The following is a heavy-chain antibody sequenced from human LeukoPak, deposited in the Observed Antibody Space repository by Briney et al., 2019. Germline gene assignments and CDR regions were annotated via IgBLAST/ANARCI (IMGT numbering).Heavy chain of an antibody. D-gene: IGHD3-10*01. CDR2: INPNSGGT. CDR1: GYTFTGYY. CDR3: ARDGTYYYGSGPAYYYYYGMDV. Sequence: AASVKVSCKASGYTFTGYYMHWVRQAPGQGLEWMGWINPNSGGTNYAQKFQGWVTMTRDTSISTAYMELSRLRSDDTAVYYCARDGTYYYGSGPAYYYYYGMDVWGQGTTVTVSS. V-gene: IGHV1-2*04. J-gene: IGHJ6*02.